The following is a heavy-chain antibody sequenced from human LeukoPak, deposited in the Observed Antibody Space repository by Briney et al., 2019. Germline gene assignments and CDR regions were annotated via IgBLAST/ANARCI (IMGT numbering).Heavy chain of an antibody. CDR2: IHSSGGS. V-gene: IGHV4-4*09. CDR3: ARLGSYHDF. CDR1: GASTTNYY. J-gene: IGHJ4*02. D-gene: IGHD1-26*01. Sequence: SETLSLTCTVSGASTTNYYWSWIRQTPETGLEWMGHIHSSGGSSYYPSLKSRLTLSIDTSRNQLSLKLPSVTAADTAVYFCARLGSYHDFWGQGALVTVSS.